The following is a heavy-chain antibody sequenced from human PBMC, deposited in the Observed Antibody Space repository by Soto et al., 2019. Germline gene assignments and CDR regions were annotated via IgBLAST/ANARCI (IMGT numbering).Heavy chain of an antibody. CDR2: IWYEGSNK. CDR3: ARDAIAAAGTGVDY. D-gene: IGHD6-13*01. V-gene: IGHV3-33*01. Sequence: QVQLVESGGGVVQPGRSLRLSCAASGFTFSSYGMHWVRQAPGKGLEWVAVIWYEGSNKYYADSVKGRFTISRDNSRNTLYLQMNSLRDEDTAVYYCARDAIAAAGTGVDYWGQGTLVTVSS. CDR1: GFTFSSYG. J-gene: IGHJ4*02.